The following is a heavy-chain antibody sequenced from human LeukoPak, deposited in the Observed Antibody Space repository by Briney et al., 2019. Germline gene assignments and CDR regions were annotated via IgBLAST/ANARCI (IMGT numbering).Heavy chain of an antibody. J-gene: IGHJ6*02. Sequence: PGGSLRLSCAASGFTFSSYSMNWVRQAPGKGLEWVSYISSSSSTIYYADSVKGRFTISRDNAKNSLYLQMNSLRDEDTAVYYCARGYYDFWSGYPDAPYGMDVWGQGTTVTVSS. D-gene: IGHD3-3*01. CDR1: GFTFSSYS. CDR3: ARGYYDFWSGYPDAPYGMDV. V-gene: IGHV3-48*02. CDR2: ISSSSSTI.